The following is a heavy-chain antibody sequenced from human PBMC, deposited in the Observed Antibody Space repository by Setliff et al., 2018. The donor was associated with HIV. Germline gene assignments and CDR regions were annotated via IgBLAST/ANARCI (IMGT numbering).Heavy chain of an antibody. D-gene: IGHD2-2*03. CDR3: AKVDNGHCTSASCRDFDY. J-gene: IGHJ4*02. CDR1: GFIVTDYG. CDR2: IIESGGT. Sequence: GGSLRLSCAASGFIVTDYGMTWVRQAPGKGLEWVSAIIESGGTFYSDSVKGRFTISRDNSKNTLYLQMNSLTAEDTAVYYCAKVDNGHCTSASCRDFDYWGQGTLVTVSS. V-gene: IGHV3-23*01.